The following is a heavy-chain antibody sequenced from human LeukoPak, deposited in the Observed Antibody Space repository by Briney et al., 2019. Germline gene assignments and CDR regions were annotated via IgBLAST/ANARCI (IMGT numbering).Heavy chain of an antibody. CDR1: GYTLTSYG. J-gene: IGHJ4*02. CDR2: ISAYNGNT. CDR3: ARDSILVGATPFDY. D-gene: IGHD1-26*01. V-gene: IGHV1-18*01. Sequence: ASVKVSCKASGYTLTSYGISWVRQAPGQGLEWMGWISAYNGNTNYAQKLQGRVTMTTDTSTSTAYMELRSLRSDDTAVYYCARDSILVGATPFDYWGQGTLVTVSS.